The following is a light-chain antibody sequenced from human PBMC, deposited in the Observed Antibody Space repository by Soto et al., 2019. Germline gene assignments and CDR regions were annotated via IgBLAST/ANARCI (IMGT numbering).Light chain of an antibody. CDR3: LQGYSFPLT. J-gene: IGKJ4*01. CDR1: QGISTW. CDR2: PAS. V-gene: IGKV1-12*01. Sequence: DIQMTQSPSSVSASVGERVTIICRASQGISTWLAWYQQKPGKATKSLIYPASTLHSGVPSRFSGSGSGTDFTLTISSLQPEDFATYYCLQGYSFPLTFGGGTKVEIK.